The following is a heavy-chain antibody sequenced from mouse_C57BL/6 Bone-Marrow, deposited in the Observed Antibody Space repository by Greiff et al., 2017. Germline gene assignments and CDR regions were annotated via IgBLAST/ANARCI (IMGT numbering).Heavy chain of an antibody. J-gene: IGHJ2*01. CDR2: IHPNSGST. CDR1: GYTFTSYW. Sequence: QVQLQQPGAELVKPGASVKLSCKASGYTFTSYWMHWVKPRPGQGLEWIGMIHPNSGSTNYNEKFKSKATLTVDKSSSTAYMQLSSLTSEDSAVYYCASPQYYAFDYWGQGTTLTVSA. D-gene: IGHD1-1*01. V-gene: IGHV1-64*01. CDR3: ASPQYYAFDY.